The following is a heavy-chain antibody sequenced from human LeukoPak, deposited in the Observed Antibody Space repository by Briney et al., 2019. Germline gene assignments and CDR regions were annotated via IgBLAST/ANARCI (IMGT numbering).Heavy chain of an antibody. V-gene: IGHV3-21*01. CDR3: ARAFTGIAAAGFDY. D-gene: IGHD6-13*01. J-gene: IGHJ4*02. Sequence: PGGSLRLSCAASGFTFSSYSMNWVRQAPGKGLEWVSSISSSSSYIYYADSVKGRFTISRDNAKNSLYLQMNSLRAEDTAVYYCARAFTGIAAAGFDYWGQGTLVTVSS. CDR2: ISSSSSYI. CDR1: GFTFSSYS.